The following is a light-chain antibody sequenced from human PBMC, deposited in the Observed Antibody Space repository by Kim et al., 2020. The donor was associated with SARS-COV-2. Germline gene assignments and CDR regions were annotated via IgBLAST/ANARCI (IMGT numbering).Light chain of an antibody. V-gene: IGKV1-39*01. CDR1: QSISTY. CDR3: QQSYSSPLT. Sequence: ASVGDRVIITCRASQSISTYLNWYQQKPGEAPKVLIYATSSLQSGVPSRFSGSGSGTDFTLIISSLQPEDVATYSCQQSYSSPLTFGGGTKVDIK. CDR2: ATS. J-gene: IGKJ4*01.